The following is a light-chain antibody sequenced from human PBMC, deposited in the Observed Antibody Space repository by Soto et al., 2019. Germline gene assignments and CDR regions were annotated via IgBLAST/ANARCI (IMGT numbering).Light chain of an antibody. J-gene: IGKJ2*01. V-gene: IGKV1-5*03. CDR3: QQYNDFQYT. Sequence: DIQMTQSPSTLSASVGDGVTITCRASQSIGSWLAWYQQKPGKAPKLLIYKATNLQSGVPSRFSGSGSGTDFSLTISSLQPVDSATYYCQQYNDFQYTFGQVTKLEI. CDR1: QSIGSW. CDR2: KAT.